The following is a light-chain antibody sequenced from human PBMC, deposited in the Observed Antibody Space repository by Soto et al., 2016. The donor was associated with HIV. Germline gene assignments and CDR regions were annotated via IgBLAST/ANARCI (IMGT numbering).Light chain of an antibody. CDR1: KLGHKY. V-gene: IGLV3-1*01. Sequence: SYELTQPPSVSVSPGQTASITCSGDKLGHKYASWYQQKPGQSPVVVMYQDIKRPSGIPERFSGSNSGNTATLTISGTQAMDEADYYCQAWDSSTVVFGGGTK. J-gene: IGLJ2*01. CDR2: QDI. CDR3: QAWDSSTVV.